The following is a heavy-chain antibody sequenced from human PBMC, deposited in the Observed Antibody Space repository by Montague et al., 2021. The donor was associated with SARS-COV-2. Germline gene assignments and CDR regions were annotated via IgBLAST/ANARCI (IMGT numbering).Heavy chain of an antibody. CDR3: ARLEAGYCSGGSCYSSWFDP. CDR1: GGSISSSSYY. V-gene: IGHV4-39*01. J-gene: IGHJ5*02. D-gene: IGHD2-15*01. Sequence: SETLSLTCTVSGGSISSSSYYWGWIRQPPGNGLEWIGSIYYSGSTYYNPSLQSRVTISVDTSKNQFSLKLSSVTAADPAVYYCARLEAGYCSGGSCYSSWFDPWGQGTLVTVSS. CDR2: IYYSGST.